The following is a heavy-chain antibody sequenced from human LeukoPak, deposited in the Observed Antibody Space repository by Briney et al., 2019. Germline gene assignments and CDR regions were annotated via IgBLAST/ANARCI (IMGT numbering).Heavy chain of an antibody. Sequence: GGSLRLSCAASGFTFSSYAMSWVRQAPGKGLEWVSAISGSGGSTFYADSVKGRFTISRDNSKNTLYLQMNSLRAEDTAVYYCAKDIAGTIIIDYWGQGTLVTVSS. J-gene: IGHJ4*02. D-gene: IGHD6-13*01. CDR3: AKDIAGTIIIDY. V-gene: IGHV3-23*01. CDR1: GFTFSSYA. CDR2: ISGSGGST.